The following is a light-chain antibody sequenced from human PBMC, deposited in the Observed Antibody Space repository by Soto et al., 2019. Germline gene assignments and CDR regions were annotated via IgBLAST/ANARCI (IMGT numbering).Light chain of an antibody. J-gene: IGLJ1*01. CDR2: DVS. CDR1: GSDVGGYDY. V-gene: IGLV2-14*01. Sequence: QSVLTQPASVSGSPGQSNTISCTGTGSDVGGYDYVSWYQQHPGKAPKLMIYDVSRRPSGVSYRFSGSKSGNTASLTISGLQAEDEADYYCNSYASSSTPYVFGTGTKLTVL. CDR3: NSYASSSTPYV.